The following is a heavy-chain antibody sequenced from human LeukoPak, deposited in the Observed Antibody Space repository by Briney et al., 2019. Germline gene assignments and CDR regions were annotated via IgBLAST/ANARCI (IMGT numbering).Heavy chain of an antibody. D-gene: IGHD6-6*01. CDR1: GFTFSSYA. Sequence: GGSLRLSCAASGFTFSSYAMSWVRQAPGKGLEWVSVIYSGGSTYYADSVKGRFTISRDNSKNTLYLQMNSQRAEDTAVYYCARLGQLAYYYYGMDVWGQGTTVTVSS. CDR2: IYSGGST. V-gene: IGHV3-66*04. CDR3: ARLGQLAYYYYGMDV. J-gene: IGHJ6*02.